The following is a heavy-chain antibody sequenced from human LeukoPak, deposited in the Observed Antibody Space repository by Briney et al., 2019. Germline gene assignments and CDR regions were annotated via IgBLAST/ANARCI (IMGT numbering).Heavy chain of an antibody. CDR2: ISGSGGTT. V-gene: IGHV3-23*01. CDR1: GFTFSSYA. D-gene: IGHD5-12*01. CDR3: AKGDVVTAIFPLDY. Sequence: GGSLRLSCAASGFTFSSYAMSWVREAPGKGLEWVSGISGSGGTTYYADSVQGRFTISRDNSKKTLFLQMSSLRAEDTAVYYCAKGDVVTAIFPLDYWGQGTLVIVSS. J-gene: IGHJ4*02.